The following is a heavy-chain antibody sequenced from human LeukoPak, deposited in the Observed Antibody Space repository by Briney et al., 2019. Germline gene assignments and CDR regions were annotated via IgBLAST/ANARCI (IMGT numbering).Heavy chain of an antibody. V-gene: IGHV1-18*01. CDR2: INPYKGKT. Sequence: GASVKVSCKTSGYLFISYGINWVRQAPGQGLEWMGWINPYKGKTNYAQRFQGRVTMTTDTSTSTAYMELRSLRSDDTAVYYCAKSPAGTRSATGWFDPWGQGTLVTVSS. J-gene: IGHJ5*02. CDR3: AKSPAGTRSATGWFDP. D-gene: IGHD1/OR15-1a*01. CDR1: GYLFISYG.